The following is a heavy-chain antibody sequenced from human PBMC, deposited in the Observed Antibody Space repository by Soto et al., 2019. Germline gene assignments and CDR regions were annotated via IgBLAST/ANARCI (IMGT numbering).Heavy chain of an antibody. CDR1: GYTFTSYY. CDR2: INPSGGST. Sequence: ASVKVSCKASGYTFTSYYMHWVRQAPGQGLEWMGIINPSGGSTNYAQKFQGRVTMTRDTSTSTVYMDLSSLRSEDTAVYYCGRAREYYDSGIDYWGQGTLVTVSS. CDR3: GRAREYYDSGIDY. J-gene: IGHJ4*02. D-gene: IGHD3-16*01. V-gene: IGHV1-46*03.